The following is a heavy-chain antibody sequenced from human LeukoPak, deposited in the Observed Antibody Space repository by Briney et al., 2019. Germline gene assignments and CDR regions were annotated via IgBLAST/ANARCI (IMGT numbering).Heavy chain of an antibody. CDR2: IYSGGST. J-gene: IGHJ4*02. V-gene: IGHV3-53*01. Sequence: PGGSLRLSCAASGFTVSSNYMSWVRQAPGKGLEWVSVIYSGGSTYYADSVKGRFTISRDNSKNTLYLQMNSLRAEDTAVYYCARDLRGDSSVLAGYWGQGTLVTVSS. CDR1: GFTVSSNY. CDR3: ARDLRGDSSVLAGY. D-gene: IGHD3-22*01.